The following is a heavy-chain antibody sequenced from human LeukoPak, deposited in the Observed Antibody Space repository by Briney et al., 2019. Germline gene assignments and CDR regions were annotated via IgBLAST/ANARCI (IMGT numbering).Heavy chain of an antibody. V-gene: IGHV4-31*03. CDR3: ARFQGGAYYYDSSGGKGFDY. Sequence: TLSLTCTVSGGSISSGGYYWSWIRQHPGKGLEWIGYIYYSGSTYYNPSLKSRVTISVDTSKNQFSLKLSSVTAADTAVYYCARFQGGAYYYDSSGGKGFDYWGQGTLVTVSS. CDR1: GGSISSGGYY. CDR2: IYYSGST. D-gene: IGHD3-22*01. J-gene: IGHJ4*02.